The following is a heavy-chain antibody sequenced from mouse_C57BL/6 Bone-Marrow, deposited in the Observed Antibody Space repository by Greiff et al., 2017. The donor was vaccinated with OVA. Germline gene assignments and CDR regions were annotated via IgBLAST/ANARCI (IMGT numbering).Heavy chain of an antibody. CDR3: AKKDDGYYELFAY. CDR2: IWSGGST. V-gene: IGHV2-4*01. CDR1: GFSLTSYG. Sequence: VMLVESGPGLVQPSQSLSITCTVSGFSLTSYGVHWVRQPPGKGLEWLGVIWSGGSTDYNAAFISRLSISKDNSKSQVFFKMNSLQADDTAIYYCAKKDDGYYELFAYWGQGTLVTVSA. J-gene: IGHJ3*01. D-gene: IGHD2-3*01.